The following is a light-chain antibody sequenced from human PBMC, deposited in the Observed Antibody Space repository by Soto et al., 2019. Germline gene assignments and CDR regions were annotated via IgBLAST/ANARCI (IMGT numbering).Light chain of an antibody. Sequence: DIPLTQSPSFLSASVGDRVTITCRASQGFSSFLAWYQQKPGKAPKLLIYAASTLHSGVPSRFSGSGSGTEFTLTISSLQPEDFATYYCQQVYSYPYTFGQGTKLEIK. CDR2: AAS. CDR1: QGFSSF. CDR3: QQVYSYPYT. J-gene: IGKJ2*01. V-gene: IGKV1-9*01.